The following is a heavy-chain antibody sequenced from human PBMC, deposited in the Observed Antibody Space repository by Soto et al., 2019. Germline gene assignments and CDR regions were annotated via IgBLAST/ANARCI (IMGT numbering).Heavy chain of an antibody. CDR1: GGSISSYY. Sequence: QVQLQESGPGLVKPSETLSLTCTVSGGSISSYYWSWIRQPPGKGLEWIGYIYYSGSNNYNPSLKRLVTLSVDPSNNQFSLKLSSVTAADTAVYYCARTLTYYDSSGYYVAYFDYWGQGTLVTVSS. V-gene: IGHV4-59*01. D-gene: IGHD3-22*01. CDR3: ARTLTYYDSSGYYVAYFDY. CDR2: IYYSGSN. J-gene: IGHJ4*02.